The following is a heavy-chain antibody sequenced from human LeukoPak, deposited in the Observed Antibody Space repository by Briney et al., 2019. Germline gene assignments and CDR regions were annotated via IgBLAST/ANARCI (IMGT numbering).Heavy chain of an antibody. D-gene: IGHD3-10*01. Sequence: GGSLRLSCAASGFTLSSDWMRWGRQAPGKGVEWVANIKQDGSENYSVDSVKGRFTISRDNAKNSLYLQMNCLRPEDTAVYYCAIENYYGSGIFCFDYWGQGTLVTVSS. CDR3: AIENYYGSGIFCFDY. CDR1: GFTLSSDW. V-gene: IGHV3-7*03. J-gene: IGHJ4*02. CDR2: IKQDGSEN.